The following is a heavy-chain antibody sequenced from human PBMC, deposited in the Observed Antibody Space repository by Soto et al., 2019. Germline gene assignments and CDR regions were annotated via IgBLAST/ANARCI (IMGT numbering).Heavy chain of an antibody. J-gene: IGHJ4*01. CDR2: RFFSEDT. Sequence: QVQLQESGPGLVKPSETLSLTCAVSGDSVSGSNYFWSWIRQTPGKGLEWIGYRFFSEDTKYNPSLTSRVTILFDPSMNHFSLSLTSVPAADTGLYYCATGRYWYGSEYWGHGILVTVSS. D-gene: IGHD3-10*01. CDR1: GDSVSGSNYF. V-gene: IGHV4-61*03. CDR3: ATGRYWYGSEY.